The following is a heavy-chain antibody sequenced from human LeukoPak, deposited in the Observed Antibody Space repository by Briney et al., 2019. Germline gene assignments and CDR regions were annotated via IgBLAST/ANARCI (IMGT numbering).Heavy chain of an antibody. V-gene: IGHV4-59*08. CDR1: GGSISSYY. D-gene: IGHD6-13*01. CDR3: ARPKAGDIDY. J-gene: IGHJ4*02. Sequence: KPSETLSLTCTVSGGSISSYYWSWIRQPPGKGLEWIGYIYYSGSTNYNPSLKSRVTISVDTSKNQFSLKLSSVTAADTAVYYCARPKAGDIDYWGQGTLVTVSS. CDR2: IYYSGST.